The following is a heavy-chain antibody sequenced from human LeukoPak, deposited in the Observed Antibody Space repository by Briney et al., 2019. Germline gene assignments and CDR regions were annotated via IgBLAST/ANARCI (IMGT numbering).Heavy chain of an antibody. CDR2: ISGSGGST. J-gene: IGHJ4*02. CDR1: GFTFSSYG. V-gene: IGHV3-23*01. D-gene: IGHD2-2*01. CDR3: AKAPQLLPQGYFDY. Sequence: GGSLRLSCAASGFTFSSYGVHWVRQAPGKGLEWVSAISGSGGSTYYADSVKGRFTISRDNSKNTLYLQMNSLRAEDTAVYYCAKAPQLLPQGYFDYWGQGTLVTVSS.